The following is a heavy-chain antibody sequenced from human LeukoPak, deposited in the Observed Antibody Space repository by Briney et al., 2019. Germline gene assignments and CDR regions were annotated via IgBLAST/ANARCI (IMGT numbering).Heavy chain of an antibody. CDR2: ISPYNGDT. Sequence: ASVKVSCKASGYIFMNYGFTWVRQAPGHGLEWMGWISPYNGDTRYAQQLRDRVTMTTDTSTSTAYMELRSLRSDDTAAYYCVRTEDDLASATFPFDLWGQGTLVIVSS. CDR1: GYIFMNYG. CDR3: VRTEDDLASATFPFDL. J-gene: IGHJ4*02. V-gene: IGHV1-18*01. D-gene: IGHD2/OR15-2a*01.